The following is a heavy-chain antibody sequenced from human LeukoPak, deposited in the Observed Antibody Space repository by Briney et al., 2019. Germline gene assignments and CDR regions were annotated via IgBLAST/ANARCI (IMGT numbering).Heavy chain of an antibody. V-gene: IGHV1-69*13. Sequence: SVKVSCKASGGTFSSYAISWVRQAPGQGLEWMGGAIPIFGTANYAQKFQDRVTITADESTSTAYMELSSLRSEDTAVYYCARSLYYYDSSGYYFSSNFDYWGQGTLVTVSS. CDR3: ARSLYYYDSSGYYFSSNFDY. CDR1: GGTFSSYA. D-gene: IGHD3-22*01. J-gene: IGHJ4*02. CDR2: AIPIFGTA.